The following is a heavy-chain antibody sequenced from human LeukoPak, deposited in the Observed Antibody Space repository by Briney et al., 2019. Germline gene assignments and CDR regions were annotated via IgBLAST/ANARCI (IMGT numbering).Heavy chain of an antibody. CDR2: IYPGDSDT. J-gene: IGHJ4*02. CDR3: ASAGYQLLPYFDY. V-gene: IGHV5-51*01. Sequence: GESLKISFKGSGYSFTSYWIGWVRQMPGKGLEWMGIIYPGDSDTRYSPSFQGQVTISADKSISTAYLQWSSLKASDTAMYYCASAGYQLLPYFDYWCQRTQVTVSS. D-gene: IGHD2-2*01. CDR1: GYSFTSYW.